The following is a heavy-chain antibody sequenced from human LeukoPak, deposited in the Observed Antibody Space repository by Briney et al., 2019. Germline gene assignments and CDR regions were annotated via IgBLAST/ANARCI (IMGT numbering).Heavy chain of an antibody. J-gene: IGHJ5*02. V-gene: IGHV4-39*07. D-gene: IGHD3-10*01. Sequence: LETLSLTCTVSGGSISSSSYYWGWIRQPPGKGLEWIGSIYYSGSTYYNPSLKSRVTISVDTSKNQFSLKLSSVTAADTAVYYCARGSYYGSGSYVNWFDPWGQGTLVTVSS. CDR2: IYYSGST. CDR3: ARGSYYGSGSYVNWFDP. CDR1: GGSISSSSYY.